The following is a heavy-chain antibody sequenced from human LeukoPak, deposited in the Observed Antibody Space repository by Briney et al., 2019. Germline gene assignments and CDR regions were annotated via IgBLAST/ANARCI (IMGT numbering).Heavy chain of an antibody. V-gene: IGHV4-30-4*08. CDR2: IYYSGST. CDR3: ARDPFPHAINYYDSSGYP. J-gene: IGHJ5*02. D-gene: IGHD3-22*01. CDR1: GGSISSGDYY. Sequence: SQTLSLTCTVSGGSISSGDYYWSWIRQPLGKGLEWIGYIYYSGSTYYNPSLKSRVTISVDTSKNQFSLKLSSVTAADTAVYYCARDPFPHAINYYDSSGYPWGQGTLVTVSS.